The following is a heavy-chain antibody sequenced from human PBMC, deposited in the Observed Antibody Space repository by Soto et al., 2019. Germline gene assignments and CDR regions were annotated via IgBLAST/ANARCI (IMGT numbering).Heavy chain of an antibody. CDR2: ISNDGRHT. Sequence: ESGGGVVQPGRSLRLSCAASGFSFRNHIMHWVRQAPGKGLEWVALISNDGRHTYYTDSVKGRFTISRDNPKNTLFLQMNSLRDEDTAVYYCARETTTGTGDYWGQGTLVTVSS. D-gene: IGHD1-1*01. CDR1: GFSFRNHI. CDR3: ARETTTGTGDY. J-gene: IGHJ4*02. V-gene: IGHV3-30*03.